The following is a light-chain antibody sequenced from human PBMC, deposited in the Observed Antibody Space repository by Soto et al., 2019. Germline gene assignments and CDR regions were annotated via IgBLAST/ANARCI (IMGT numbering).Light chain of an antibody. CDR3: QQYGSSSWT. J-gene: IGKJ1*01. V-gene: IGKV3-20*01. CDR2: GAS. CDR1: QSVSTSY. Sequence: EIVLTQSPGTLSLSPGERATLSYRASQSVSTSYLAWYQQKPGQAPRLLIYGASSRATGIPDRFSGSGSGTDFTLTINRLEPEDFAVYYCQQYGSSSWTFGQGTKVEIK.